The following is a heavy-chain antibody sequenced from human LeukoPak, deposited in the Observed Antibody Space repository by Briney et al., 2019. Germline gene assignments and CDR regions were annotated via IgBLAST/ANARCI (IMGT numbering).Heavy chain of an antibody. J-gene: IGHJ6*03. D-gene: IGHD5-18*01. V-gene: IGHV4-61*02. CDR1: GGSISSSSYS. CDR3: ARGLRGYRYGYVPWELSYYMDV. CDR2: MHTSGRT. Sequence: SETLSLTCTVSGGSISSSSYSWSWIRQPAGRGLEWIGRMHTSGRTNYNPSLKTQVTISVDTSKNQFSLKLSSVTAADTAVYYCARGLRGYRYGYVPWELSYYMDVWGKGTTVTISS.